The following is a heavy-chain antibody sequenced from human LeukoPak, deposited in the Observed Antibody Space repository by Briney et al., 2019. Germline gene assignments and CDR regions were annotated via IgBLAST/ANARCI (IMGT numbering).Heavy chain of an antibody. V-gene: IGHV1-18*01. CDR3: ARDNPTMSFWSGPNWFDR. CDR1: GYTFTSYG. J-gene: IGHJ5*02. D-gene: IGHD3-3*01. Sequence: GASVKVSCKASGYTFTSYGISWVRQAPGQGLEWMGLISAYNGKTNYAQKLQGRVTMTTDTSTSTAYMELRSLRSDDTAVYYCARDNPTMSFWSGPNWFDRWGQGTLVTVSS. CDR2: ISAYNGKT.